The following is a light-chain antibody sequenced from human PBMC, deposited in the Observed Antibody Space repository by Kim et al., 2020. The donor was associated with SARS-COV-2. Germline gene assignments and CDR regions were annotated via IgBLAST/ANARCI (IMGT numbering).Light chain of an antibody. CDR1: QAISNY. CDR3: QTYNSAPWT. V-gene: IGKV1-27*01. J-gene: IGKJ1*01. CDR2: AAS. Sequence: ASVGDRVTITCRASQAISNYLAWFQHKPGKAPKILIYAASALHSDVPSRFSGSGSGTDFTLTISNLQPEDVATFYCQTYNSAPWTFGQGTKVDIK.